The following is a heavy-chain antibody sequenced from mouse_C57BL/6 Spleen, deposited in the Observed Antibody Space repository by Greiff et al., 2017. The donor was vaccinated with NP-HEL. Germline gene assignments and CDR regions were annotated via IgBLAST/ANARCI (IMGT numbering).Heavy chain of an antibody. CDR1: GFTFSDYG. D-gene: IGHD3-1*01. CDR3: ARPGYGAHFYYAMDY. Sequence: EVQLQESGGGLVKPGGSLKLSCAASGFTFSDYGMHWVRQAPEKGLEWVAYISSGSSTIYYADTVKGRFTISRDNAKNTLFLQMTSLRSEDTAMYYCARPGYGAHFYYAMDYWGQGTSVTVSS. V-gene: IGHV5-17*01. CDR2: ISSGSSTI. J-gene: IGHJ4*01.